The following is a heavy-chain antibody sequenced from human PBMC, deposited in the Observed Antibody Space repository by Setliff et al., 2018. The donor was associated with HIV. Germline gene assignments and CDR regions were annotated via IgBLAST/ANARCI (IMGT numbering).Heavy chain of an antibody. CDR3: ARKQWGTRGYYEFFQQ. V-gene: IGHV4-59*01. J-gene: IGHJ1*01. Sequence: SETLSLTCTVSGDSIRSYYWSWIRQAPGKGLEWIGNIYYSGSTNYNPSLKSRVTISVDTSNNHFSLKLTSVTAADTAVYYCARKQWGTRGYYEFFQQWGQGTLVTVSS. D-gene: IGHD3-22*01. CDR2: IYYSGST. CDR1: GDSIRSYY.